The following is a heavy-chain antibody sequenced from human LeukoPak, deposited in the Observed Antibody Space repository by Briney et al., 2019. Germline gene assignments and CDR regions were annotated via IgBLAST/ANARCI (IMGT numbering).Heavy chain of an antibody. V-gene: IGHV1-18*01. CDR2: ISAYNGNT. CDR1: GYTFTRFG. Sequence: ASVKVSCKTSGYTFTRFGINWVRQAPGQGLEWMGWISAYNGNTKYAQKLQGRVTMTTDTSTSTAYMDLRSLRSEDTAVYYCATIDPGRGYPSFEFWGQGTLVTVSS. J-gene: IGHJ4*02. CDR3: ATIDPGRGYPSFEF. D-gene: IGHD3-16*01.